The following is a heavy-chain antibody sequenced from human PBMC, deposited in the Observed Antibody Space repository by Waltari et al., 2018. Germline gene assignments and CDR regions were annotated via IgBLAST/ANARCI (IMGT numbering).Heavy chain of an antibody. J-gene: IGHJ3*01. CDR3: ATYIGASIGTAAFDV. Sequence: GGIRQPPGQGLEWIGTISYNGATYSSPSLRGRVTVSRDTSMNQLSLKLGSVTAADTAVYYCATYIGASIGTAAFDVWGQGTMVTVSS. CDR2: ISYNGAT. V-gene: IGHV4-39*01. D-gene: IGHD5-12*01.